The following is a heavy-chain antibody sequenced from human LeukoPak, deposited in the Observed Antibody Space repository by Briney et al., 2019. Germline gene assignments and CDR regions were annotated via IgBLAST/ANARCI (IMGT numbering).Heavy chain of an antibody. Sequence: PSETLSLTCTVSGYSISSGNYWDWIRQPAGEGLEWIGRIYTSGSTDYNPSLKSRVTISGDTSKNQFSLRLSSVTAADTAVYYCARASYSYDINGWVPFDYWGQGTLVTVSS. V-gene: IGHV4-61*02. CDR3: ARASYSYDINGWVPFDY. CDR1: GYSISSGNY. CDR2: IYTSGST. J-gene: IGHJ4*02. D-gene: IGHD3-22*01.